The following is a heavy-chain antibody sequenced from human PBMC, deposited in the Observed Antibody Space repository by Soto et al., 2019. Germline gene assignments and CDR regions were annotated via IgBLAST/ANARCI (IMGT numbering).Heavy chain of an antibody. CDR2: INAGNGNT. CDR3: ARDTGIAVAGVHFDY. J-gene: IGHJ4*02. CDR1: GYTFTSYA. V-gene: IGHV1-3*01. Sequence: ASVKVSCKASGYTFTSYAMHWVRQAPGQRLEWMGWINAGNGNTKYSQKFQGRVTITRDTSASTAYMELSSLRSEDTAVYYCARDTGIAVAGVHFDYWGRGTLVTIST. D-gene: IGHD6-19*01.